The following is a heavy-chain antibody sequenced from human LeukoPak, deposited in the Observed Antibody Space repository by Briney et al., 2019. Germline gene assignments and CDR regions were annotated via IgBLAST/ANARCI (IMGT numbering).Heavy chain of an antibody. CDR1: GFTVSSNY. J-gene: IGHJ6*02. D-gene: IGHD1-1*01. V-gene: IGHV3-66*01. CDR3: ARDSGTYYYYGMDA. Sequence: GGSLRLSCAASGFTVSSNYMIWVRQAPGKGLEWVSVIYSGGSTYYADSVKGRFTISRDNSKNTLYLQMNSLRAEDTAVYYCARDSGTYYYYGMDAWGQGTTVTVSS. CDR2: IYSGGST.